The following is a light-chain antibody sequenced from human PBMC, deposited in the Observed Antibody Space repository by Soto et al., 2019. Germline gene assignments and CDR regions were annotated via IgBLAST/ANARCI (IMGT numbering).Light chain of an antibody. Sequence: QSALTQPASVSGSPGQSITISCTGSSSDVGRYNLVSWYQQHPGKAPKLIIYEDIERPSGVSNRFSGSKSGNTDSLTISGLQTEDEADYYCCSYAGGTSVVFGGGTKLTVL. V-gene: IGLV2-23*01. CDR1: SSDVGRYNL. CDR3: CSYAGGTSVV. CDR2: EDI. J-gene: IGLJ2*01.